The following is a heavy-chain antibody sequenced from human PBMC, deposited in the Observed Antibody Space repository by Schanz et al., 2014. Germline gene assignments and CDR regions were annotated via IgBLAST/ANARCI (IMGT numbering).Heavy chain of an antibody. Sequence: VQLLESGGTVVQPGGSLRVSCAASGFVFRTFAMYWVRQAPGKGLEWVAATRYDGNNKYYVDSVKGRFTISRDNSKNTLYLQVNSLRAEDTAVYYCVRDLGGDQTDYWGQGTLVTVSS. V-gene: IGHV3-33*08. CDR1: GFVFRTFA. CDR3: VRDLGGDQTDY. D-gene: IGHD4-17*01. CDR2: TRYDGNNK. J-gene: IGHJ4*02.